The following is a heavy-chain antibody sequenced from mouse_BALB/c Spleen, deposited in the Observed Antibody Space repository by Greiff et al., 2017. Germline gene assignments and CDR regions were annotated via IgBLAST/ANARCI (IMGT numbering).Heavy chain of an antibody. J-gene: IGHJ4*01. CDR1: GYSITSGYY. V-gene: IGHV3-6*02. CDR3: AREDIYYGNFYAMDY. Sequence: EVQLVESGPGLVKPSQSLSLTCSVTGYSITSGYYWNWIRQFPGNKLEWMGYISYDGSNNYNPSLKNRISITRDTSKNQFFLKLNSVTTEDTATYYCAREDIYYGNFYAMDYWGQGTSVTVSS. CDR2: ISYDGSN. D-gene: IGHD2-1*01.